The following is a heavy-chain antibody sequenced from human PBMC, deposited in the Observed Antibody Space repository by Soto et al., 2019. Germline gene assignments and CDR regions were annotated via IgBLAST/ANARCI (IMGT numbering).Heavy chain of an antibody. CDR1: GGSFSGYY. Sequence: SETLSLTCAVYGGSFSGYYWSWIRQPPGKGLEWIGEINHSGSTNYNPSLKSRVTISVDTSKNQFSLKLSSVTAADTAVYYCARLISSGWYVRGYFDYWGQGTLVTVSS. CDR3: ARLISSGWYVRGYFDY. D-gene: IGHD6-19*01. CDR2: INHSGST. J-gene: IGHJ4*02. V-gene: IGHV4-34*01.